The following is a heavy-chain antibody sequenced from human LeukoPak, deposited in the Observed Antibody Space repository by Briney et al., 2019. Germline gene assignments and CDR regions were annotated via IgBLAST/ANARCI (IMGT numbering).Heavy chain of an antibody. CDR1: GYSFTSYW. V-gene: IGHV5-51*01. CDR2: IYPGDSDT. J-gene: IGHJ4*02. Sequence: GESLKISCKGSGYSFTSYWIAWVRQMPGKGLEWMGIIYPGDSDTRYSPSFQGQVTISVDKSVSAAYLQWSSLKASDTAMYYCASPPTRECSSISCPLSYWGQGNLVTVSS. CDR3: ASPPTRECSSISCPLSY. D-gene: IGHD2-2*01.